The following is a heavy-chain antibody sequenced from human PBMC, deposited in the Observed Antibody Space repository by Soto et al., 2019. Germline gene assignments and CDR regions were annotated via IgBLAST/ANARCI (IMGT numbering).Heavy chain of an antibody. CDR3: AKGDSSSSRSYFDY. CDR2: ISGSGGST. D-gene: IGHD6-6*01. J-gene: IGHJ4*02. V-gene: IGHV3-23*01. Sequence: GGSLRLSCAASGFTFSSYAMSWVRQAPGKGLEWVSAISGSGGSTYYADSVRGRFTISRDNSKNTLYLQMNSLRAEDTAVYYCAKGDSSSSRSYFDYWGQGTLVTVSS. CDR1: GFTFSSYA.